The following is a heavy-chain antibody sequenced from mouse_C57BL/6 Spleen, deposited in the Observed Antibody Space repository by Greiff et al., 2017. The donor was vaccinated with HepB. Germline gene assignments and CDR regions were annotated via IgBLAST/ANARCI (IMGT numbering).Heavy chain of an antibody. Sequence: QVQLQQSGAELMKPGASVKLSCKATGYTFTGYWIEWVKQRPGHGLEWIGEILPGSGSTNYNEKFKGKATFTADTSSNTAYMQLSSLTTEDSAIYYCARRVDYYGSSEVLFAYWGQGTLVTVSA. CDR1: GYTFTGYW. D-gene: IGHD1-1*01. J-gene: IGHJ3*01. CDR2: ILPGSGST. V-gene: IGHV1-9*01. CDR3: ARRVDYYGSSEVLFAY.